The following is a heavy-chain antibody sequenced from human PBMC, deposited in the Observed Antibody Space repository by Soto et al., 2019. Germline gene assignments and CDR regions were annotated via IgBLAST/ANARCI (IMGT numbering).Heavy chain of an antibody. V-gene: IGHV1-18*01. CDR2: ISAYNDYT. CDR3: AREGYYSGSGSYSPPRYSGMDV. Sequence: QVQLVQSGAEVKKPGSSVKVSCKASGYTFISYGISWVRQAPGQGLEWMGWISAYNDYTNYAQKLQGRVTMTTDTSTXMXXXEXRSLSSDDTAVYYCAREGYYSGSGSYSPPRYSGMDVWGQGTTVTVSS. J-gene: IGHJ6*02. CDR1: GYTFISYG. D-gene: IGHD3-10*01.